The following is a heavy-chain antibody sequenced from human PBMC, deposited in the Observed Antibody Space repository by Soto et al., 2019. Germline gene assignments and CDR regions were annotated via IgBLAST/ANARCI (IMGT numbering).Heavy chain of an antibody. V-gene: IGHV1-69*13. CDR3: ASRVVVTASYYYGVDV. J-gene: IGHJ6*04. CDR1: GGTFSSYA. CDR2: IIPIFGTA. Sequence: SVKVYCKASGGTFSSYAISWVRQAPGQGLEWMGGIIPIFGTANYAQKFQGRVTITADESTSTAYMELSSLRSEDTAVYYCASRVVVTASYYYGVDVWGKGTTVTGSS. D-gene: IGHD2-21*02.